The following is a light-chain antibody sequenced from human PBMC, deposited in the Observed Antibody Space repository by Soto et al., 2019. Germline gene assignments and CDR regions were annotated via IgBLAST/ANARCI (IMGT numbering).Light chain of an antibody. CDR1: QSVSSSY. CDR3: QQYGSSSPWT. V-gene: IGKV3-20*01. Sequence: ELVLTQSPGTLSLSPGERATLSCRASQSVSSSYLAWYQQKPGQAPRLLIYGASSRATGIPDRFSGSGSGTDFTLTISRLEPEDFAVYYCQQYGSSSPWTFGQGTKVEIK. CDR2: GAS. J-gene: IGKJ1*01.